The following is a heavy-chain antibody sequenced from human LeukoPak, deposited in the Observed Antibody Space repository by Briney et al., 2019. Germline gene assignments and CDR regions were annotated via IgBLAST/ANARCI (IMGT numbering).Heavy chain of an antibody. CDR3: ARDGGYGGNPNDAFDM. J-gene: IGHJ3*02. V-gene: IGHV3-33*08. CDR2: IWYDGSNK. CDR1: GFTVSSNY. Sequence: GGSLRLSCAASGFTVSSNYMSWVRQAPGKGLEWVAIIWYDGSNKYYADSVKGRFTISRDNSKNTLYLQMNSLRAEDTAVYYCARDGGYGGNPNDAFDMWGQGTMVTVSS. D-gene: IGHD4-23*01.